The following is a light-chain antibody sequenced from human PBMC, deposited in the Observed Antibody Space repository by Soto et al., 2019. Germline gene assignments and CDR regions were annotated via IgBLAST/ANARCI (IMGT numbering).Light chain of an antibody. CDR2: EVR. V-gene: IGLV2-14*01. CDR3: SAYTARSTLL. CDR1: MRDVGAYTL. J-gene: IGLJ3*02. Sequence: QSVLTQPASVSGSAGQSITISCSGTMRDVGAYTLVSLYQQHPGTAPKRIIYEVRNRPSGISSRFSGSRSGNTASLTISGLQSDDEGDYYCSAYTARSTLLFGGGTKLTVL.